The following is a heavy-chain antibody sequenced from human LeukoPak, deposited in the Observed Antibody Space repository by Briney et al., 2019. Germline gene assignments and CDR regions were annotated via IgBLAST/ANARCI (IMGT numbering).Heavy chain of an antibody. Sequence: NPVGSLRLSCAASGFTFSSYDMHWVRQATGKGLEWVSAIGTAGDTYYPGSVKGRFTISRENAKNSLYLQMNSLRAGDTAVYYCARETRARGMDVWGQGTTVTVSS. CDR2: IGTAGDT. V-gene: IGHV3-13*01. D-gene: IGHD6-6*01. CDR3: ARETRARGMDV. J-gene: IGHJ6*02. CDR1: GFTFSSYD.